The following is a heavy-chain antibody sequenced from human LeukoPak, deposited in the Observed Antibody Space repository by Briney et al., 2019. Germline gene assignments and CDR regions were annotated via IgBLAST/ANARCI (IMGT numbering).Heavy chain of an antibody. D-gene: IGHD6-19*01. CDR2: IDFGGRII. CDR1: GFTFSSYE. J-gene: IGHJ4*02. Sequence: GGSLRLSCVASGFTFSSYEMNWVRQVPGKALEWVSYIDFGGRIINYADHVKGRFTISRDRSKNTLYLQINSLRAEDTAVYYCARGGSGWSAPDYWGQGTLVTVSS. V-gene: IGHV3-48*03. CDR3: ARGGSGWSAPDY.